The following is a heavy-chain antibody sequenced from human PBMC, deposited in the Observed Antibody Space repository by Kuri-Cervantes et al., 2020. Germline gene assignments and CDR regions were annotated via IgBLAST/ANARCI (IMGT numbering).Heavy chain of an antibody. V-gene: IGHV1-24*01. CDR1: GYTFTSYA. CDR3: ATDRGYSSGWYYFDY. Sequence: ASVKVSCKASGYTFTSYAMNWVRQAPGQGLEWMGGFDPEDGETIYAQKFQGRVTMTEDTSTDTAYMELSSLRSEDTAVYYCATDRGYSSGWYYFDYWGQGTLVTVSS. D-gene: IGHD6-19*01. J-gene: IGHJ4*02. CDR2: FDPEDGET.